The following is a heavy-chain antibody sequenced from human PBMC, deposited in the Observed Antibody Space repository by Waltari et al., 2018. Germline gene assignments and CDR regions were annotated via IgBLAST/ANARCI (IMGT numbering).Heavy chain of an antibody. CDR2: ISYDSTNK. CDR3: AATHCSRTTGSSDVDY. CDR1: GFTFKSNA. J-gene: IGHJ4*02. V-gene: IGHV3-30-3*01. D-gene: IGHD2-2*01. Sequence: QVQLVESVGGLVQHGTYLRLSCAASGFTFKSNAMHWVRQAPGKGLEWLAVISYDSTNKYYAYSVKGRFTISRDNSQNAVYLQMNSLRDEDTATYYCAATHCSRTTGSSDVDYWGQGTRVTFSS.